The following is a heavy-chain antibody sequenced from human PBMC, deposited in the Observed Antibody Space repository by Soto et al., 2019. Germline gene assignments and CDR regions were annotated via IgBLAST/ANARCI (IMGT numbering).Heavy chain of an antibody. CDR1: GYTFTSYH. J-gene: IGHJ4*02. CDR3: ARVLLPYDSSGYPY. V-gene: IGHV1-18*01. CDR2: ISAYNGNT. D-gene: IGHD3-22*01. Sequence: ASVKVSCKASGYTFTSYHISWVRQAPGQGLEWMGWISAYNGNTNYAQKLQGRVTMTTDTSTSTAYMELRSLRSDDTAVYYCARVLLPYDSSGYPYWGQGTLVTVSS.